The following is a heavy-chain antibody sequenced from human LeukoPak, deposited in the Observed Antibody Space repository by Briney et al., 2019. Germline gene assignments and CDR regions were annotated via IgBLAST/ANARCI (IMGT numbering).Heavy chain of an antibody. D-gene: IGHD3-10*01. Sequence: PGRSLRLSCAASGFTFSSYGMHWVRQAPGKGLEWVAVISYDGSNTYYADSVKGRFTISRDNSKNTLYLQMNSLRAEDTAVYYCAKDQYYYGSGSYFGPAYYGTDVWGQGTTVTVSS. CDR2: ISYDGSNT. V-gene: IGHV3-30*18. J-gene: IGHJ6*02. CDR3: AKDQYYYGSGSYFGPAYYGTDV. CDR1: GFTFSSYG.